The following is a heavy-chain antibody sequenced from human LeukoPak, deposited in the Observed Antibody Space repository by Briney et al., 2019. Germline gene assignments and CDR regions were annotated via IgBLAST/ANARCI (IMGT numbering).Heavy chain of an antibody. CDR2: IYYSGST. CDR1: GGSISSGGYY. V-gene: IGHV4-31*03. CDR3: AREKRGSDYFDY. Sequence: SQTLSLTCTVSGGSISSGGYYWSWIRQHPGKGLEWIGYIYYSGSTYYNPSLKSRVTISVDTSKNQFSLKLSSVTAADTAVYYCAREKRGSDYFDYWGPGTLVTVSS. J-gene: IGHJ4*02. D-gene: IGHD3-10*01.